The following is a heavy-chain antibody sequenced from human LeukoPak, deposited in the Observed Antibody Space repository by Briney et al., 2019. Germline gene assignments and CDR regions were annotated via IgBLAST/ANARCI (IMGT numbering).Heavy chain of an antibody. CDR1: GFTLSRYW. Sequence: GGSLRLSCVASGFTLSRYWMTWVRQAPGKGLEWVANIKEDGSEENYVDSVKGRFTISRDNAKNSLYLQLNSLRVDDTAVYYFARAYTDYAEGGYWGQGTLITVSS. J-gene: IGHJ4*02. V-gene: IGHV3-7*01. D-gene: IGHD5-12*01. CDR2: IKEDGSEE. CDR3: ARAYTDYAEGGY.